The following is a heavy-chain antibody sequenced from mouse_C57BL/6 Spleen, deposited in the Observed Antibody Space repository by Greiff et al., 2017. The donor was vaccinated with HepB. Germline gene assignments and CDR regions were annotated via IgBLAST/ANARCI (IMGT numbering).Heavy chain of an antibody. J-gene: IGHJ2*01. CDR2: IYWDDDK. CDR3: ARRDRVRNYFDY. Sequence: QVTLKESGPGILQSSQTLSLTCSFSGFSLSTSGMGVSWIRQPSGKGLEWLAHIYWDDDKRYNPSLKSRLTISKDTSRNQVFLKITSVDTADTATYYCARRDRVRNYFDYWGQGTTLTVSS. V-gene: IGHV8-12*01. CDR1: GFSLSTSGMG. D-gene: IGHD2-13*01.